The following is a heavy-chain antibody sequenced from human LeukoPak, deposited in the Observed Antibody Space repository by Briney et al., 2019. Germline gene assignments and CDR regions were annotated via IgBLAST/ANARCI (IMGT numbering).Heavy chain of an antibody. D-gene: IGHD3-22*01. CDR3: AAYDSSGHDAFDV. Sequence: SETLSLTCTDSGGSIRSSSYYWGWIRQPPGKGLEWIGSISYSGSTYYNPSLKSRVTISVDTSKNQFSLELSSVTAADTAVYHCAAYDSSGHDAFDVWGQGTMVTVSS. V-gene: IGHV4-39*01. CDR2: ISYSGST. CDR1: GGSIRSSSYY. J-gene: IGHJ3*01.